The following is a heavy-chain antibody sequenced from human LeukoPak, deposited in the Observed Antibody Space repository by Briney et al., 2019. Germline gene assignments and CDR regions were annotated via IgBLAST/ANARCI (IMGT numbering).Heavy chain of an antibody. CDR3: ARERMNAFDI. J-gene: IGHJ3*02. V-gene: IGHV1-69*13. D-gene: IGHD2-15*01. Sequence: ASVKVSCKASGGTFSSYAISWVRQAPEQGLEWMGGIIPIFGTANYAQKFQGRVTITADESTSTAYMELSSLRSEDTAVYYCARERMNAFDIWGQGTMVTVSS. CDR1: GGTFSSYA. CDR2: IIPIFGTA.